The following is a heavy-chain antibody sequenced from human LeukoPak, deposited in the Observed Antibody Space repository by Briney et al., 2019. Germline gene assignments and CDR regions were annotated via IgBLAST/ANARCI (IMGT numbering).Heavy chain of an antibody. J-gene: IGHJ4*02. CDR2: INHSGST. CDR1: GGSFSGYY. V-gene: IGHV4-34*01. CDR3: ARVKSSSEAFDY. Sequence: SETLSLTCAVYGGSFSGYYWSWIRQPPGKGLEWIGEINHSGSTNYNPSLKSRVTISVDTSKNQFSLKLSSVTAADTAVYYCARVKSSSEAFDYWGQGTLVTVSS. D-gene: IGHD6-13*01.